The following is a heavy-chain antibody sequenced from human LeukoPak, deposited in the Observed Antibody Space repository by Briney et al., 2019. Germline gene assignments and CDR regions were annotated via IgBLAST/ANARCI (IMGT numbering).Heavy chain of an antibody. CDR1: GFTFSSYA. J-gene: IGHJ6*03. D-gene: IGHD2-2*01. CDR3: AKDPTPPGYCSSTSCYPYYYYMDV. Sequence: GGSLRLSCAASGFTFSSYAMSWVRQAPGKGLEWVSAISGSGGSTYYADSVKGRFTISRDNSKNTLYLQMNSLRAEDTAVYYCAKDPTPPGYCSSTSCYPYYYYMDVWGKGTTVTVSS. V-gene: IGHV3-23*01. CDR2: ISGSGGST.